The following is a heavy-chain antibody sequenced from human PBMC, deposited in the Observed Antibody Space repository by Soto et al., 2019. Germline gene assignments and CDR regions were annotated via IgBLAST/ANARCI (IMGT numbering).Heavy chain of an antibody. CDR1: GFTFSSYW. Sequence: GGSLRLSCAASGFTFSSYWMHWVRQAPGKGLVWVSRINSDGSSTSYADSVKGRFTISRDNAKNTLYLQMNSLRAEDTAVYYCARDYYDTSGYPNTFDMWGQGTMVTVSS. D-gene: IGHD3-22*01. V-gene: IGHV3-74*01. CDR3: ARDYYDTSGYPNTFDM. CDR2: INSDGSST. J-gene: IGHJ3*02.